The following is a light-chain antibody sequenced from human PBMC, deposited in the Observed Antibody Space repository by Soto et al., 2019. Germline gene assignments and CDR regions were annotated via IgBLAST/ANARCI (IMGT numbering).Light chain of an antibody. CDR2: YDS. Sequence: SYELTQPPSVSVAPGKTDRITCGGNNIGSKSVHWYQQKPGQAPVLVIYYDSDRPSGIPERFSGSNSGNTATLTISRVEAGDEADYYCQVWDSSSDHAVFGGGTQLTVL. J-gene: IGLJ7*01. CDR1: NIGSKS. CDR3: QVWDSSSDHAV. V-gene: IGLV3-21*04.